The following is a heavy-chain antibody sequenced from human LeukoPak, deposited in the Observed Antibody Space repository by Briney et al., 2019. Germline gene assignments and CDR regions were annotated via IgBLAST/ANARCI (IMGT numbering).Heavy chain of an antibody. CDR2: INPNSGGT. J-gene: IGHJ6*02. D-gene: IGHD3-22*01. V-gene: IGHV1-2*06. CDR3: AREGITMIVVVPRGMDV. Sequence: ASVKVSCKASGYTFTGYYMHWVRQAPGQGLEWMGRINPNSGGTNYAQKFQGRVTMTRDTSISTAYMELSRLRSDDTAVYYCAREGITMIVVVPRGMDVWAKGPRSPSP. CDR1: GYTFTGYY.